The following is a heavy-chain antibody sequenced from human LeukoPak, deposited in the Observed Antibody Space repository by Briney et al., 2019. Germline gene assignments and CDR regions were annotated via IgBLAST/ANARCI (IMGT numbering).Heavy chain of an antibody. Sequence: GASVKVSCKASGYTFTGHYMHWVRQAPGQGLEWMGWINPNSGGTNYAQKFQGRVTMTRDTSISTAYMELSRLRSDDTATYYCAREGVDIVATVYFYYYAMDVWGQGTTVTVSS. V-gene: IGHV1-2*02. CDR3: AREGVDIVATVYFYYYAMDV. CDR1: GYTFTGHY. J-gene: IGHJ6*02. CDR2: INPNSGGT. D-gene: IGHD5-12*01.